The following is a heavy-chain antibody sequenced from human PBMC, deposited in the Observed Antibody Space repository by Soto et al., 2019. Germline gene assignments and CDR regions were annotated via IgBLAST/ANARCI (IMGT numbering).Heavy chain of an antibody. J-gene: IGHJ4*02. D-gene: IGHD6-19*01. CDR2: IGSSSGTM. V-gene: IGHV3-48*01. Sequence: GRSLRLPNAASGLSLRNYVMNWVRQTPGKGLEWISSIGSSSGTMFHADSVKGRFTISTDSAKNSLYLQMNSLRADDTAIYYCARVPSSGLPYFFDYWGLGTLVTVSS. CDR1: GLSLRNYV. CDR3: ARVPSSGLPYFFDY.